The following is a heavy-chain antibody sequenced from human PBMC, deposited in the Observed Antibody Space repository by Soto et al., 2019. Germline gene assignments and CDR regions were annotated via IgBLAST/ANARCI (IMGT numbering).Heavy chain of an antibody. CDR3: ARQGSSSWYFWFDP. D-gene: IGHD6-13*01. CDR2: LYYGGST. CDR1: GGSIRSHY. V-gene: IGHV4-59*08. J-gene: IGHJ5*02. Sequence: QVQLQESGPGLVKPSETLSLTCTVSGGSIRSHYWSWIRQAPGKGLEWVGFLYYGGSTNYNPSLKPRATISVDTSKNQLSLRLTSVTAADTAVYYCARQGSSSWYFWFDPWGQGTLFTVSS.